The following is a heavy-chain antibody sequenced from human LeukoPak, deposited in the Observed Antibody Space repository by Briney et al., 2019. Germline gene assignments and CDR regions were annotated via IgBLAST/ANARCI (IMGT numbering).Heavy chain of an antibody. J-gene: IGHJ6*01. V-gene: IGHV1-58*02. CDR2: IVVGSGNT. Sequence: SVNVSYLDSGFTFTSSSMQWVRQARGQRLEWIGWIVVGSGNTHYAQKFQERVTITRDMSTSTAYMELSSLRSEDTAVYYCSAVRTSYYYPGTYVWGPGTTVTVSS. CDR1: GFTFTSSS. CDR3: SAVRTSYYYPGTYV.